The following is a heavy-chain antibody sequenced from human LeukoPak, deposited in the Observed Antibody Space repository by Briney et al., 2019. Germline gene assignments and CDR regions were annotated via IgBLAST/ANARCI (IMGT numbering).Heavy chain of an antibody. Sequence: GGSLRLSCAASGFTLSSYGMHWVRQAPGKGLEWVAVISYDGSNKYYADSVKGRFTISRDNSKNTLYLQMNSLRAEDTAVYYCAKRGRSGWHVDYWGQGTLVTVSS. CDR3: AKRGRSGWHVDY. D-gene: IGHD6-19*01. CDR1: GFTLSSYG. J-gene: IGHJ4*02. V-gene: IGHV3-30*18. CDR2: ISYDGSNK.